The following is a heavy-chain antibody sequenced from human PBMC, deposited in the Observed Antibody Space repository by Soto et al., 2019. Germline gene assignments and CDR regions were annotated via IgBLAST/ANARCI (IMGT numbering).Heavy chain of an antibody. Sequence: EVQLVESGGGLVQPGGSLRLSCAASGFTFSSYSMNWVRQAPGKGLEWVSYISSSSSTIYYADSVKGRFTISRDNAKNALYLQMNSLRDDETAVYYCARDRQERYFGLHDAFDIWGQGTMVTVSS. CDR1: GFTFSSYS. CDR2: ISSSSSTI. CDR3: ARDRQERYFGLHDAFDI. J-gene: IGHJ3*02. D-gene: IGHD3-9*01. V-gene: IGHV3-48*02.